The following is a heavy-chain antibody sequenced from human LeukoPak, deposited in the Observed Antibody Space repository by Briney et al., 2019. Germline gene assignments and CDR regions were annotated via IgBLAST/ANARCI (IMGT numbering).Heavy chain of an antibody. Sequence: GGPLRLSCAASGFTFSSYEMNWVRQAPGKGLEWVSYISSSGSTIYYADSVKGRFTISRDNAKNSLYLQMNSLRAEDTAVYYCARDRKVTMVRGVIHGYYYGMDVWGKGTTVTVSS. V-gene: IGHV3-48*03. CDR3: ARDRKVTMVRGVIHGYYYGMDV. CDR2: ISSSGSTI. D-gene: IGHD3-10*01. CDR1: GFTFSSYE. J-gene: IGHJ6*04.